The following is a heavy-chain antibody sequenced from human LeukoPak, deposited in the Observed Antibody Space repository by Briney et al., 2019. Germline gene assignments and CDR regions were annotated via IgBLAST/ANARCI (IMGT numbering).Heavy chain of an antibody. CDR2: IYYTGST. J-gene: IGHJ4*02. V-gene: IGHV4-59*02. D-gene: IGHD1-26*01. Sequence: SGTLSLTCTVSGGSVSDYYWSWIRQSPGKGLEWIGYIYYTGSTSYNPSLRSRVTMSADTSKNQFSLKLGSVTAADTAVYYCARGVRWEPSFDYWGQGTLVTVSS. CDR3: ARGVRWEPSFDY. CDR1: GGSVSDYY.